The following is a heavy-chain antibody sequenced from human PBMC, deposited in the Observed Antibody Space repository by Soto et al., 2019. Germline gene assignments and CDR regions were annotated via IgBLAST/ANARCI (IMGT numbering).Heavy chain of an antibody. CDR3: VSALSIKECSTPLVDSFGI. V-gene: IGHV3-74*01. CDR1: GFTFSSSW. Sequence: GGSLRLSCSASGFTFSSSWMHWVRQAPGKGLVWISSIKSDGSRTSYADSVKGRFTISRDNAKNTLYLQMNSLGAEDTALYYCVSALSIKECSTPLVDSFGIWGQGTIDTV. J-gene: IGHJ3*02. D-gene: IGHD2-2*01. CDR2: IKSDGSRT.